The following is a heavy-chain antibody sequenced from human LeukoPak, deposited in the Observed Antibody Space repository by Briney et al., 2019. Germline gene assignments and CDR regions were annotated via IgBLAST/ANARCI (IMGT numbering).Heavy chain of an antibody. Sequence: ASVKVSCKASGYTFTSYDINWVRQATGQGLEWMGWMNPNSGNTGYAQKFQGRVTITRNTSISTAYMELSSLRSGDTAVYYCARGGYSYGYPFDYWGQGTLVTVSS. V-gene: IGHV1-8*03. D-gene: IGHD5-18*01. J-gene: IGHJ4*02. CDR3: ARGGYSYGYPFDY. CDR2: MNPNSGNT. CDR1: GYTFTSYD.